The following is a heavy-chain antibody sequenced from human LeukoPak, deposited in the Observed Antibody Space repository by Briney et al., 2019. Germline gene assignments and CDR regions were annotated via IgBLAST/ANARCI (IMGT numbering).Heavy chain of an antibody. CDR2: IYYSGST. J-gene: IGHJ4*02. V-gene: IGHV4-59*08. D-gene: IGHD2-2*01. Sequence: YWSWIRQXPGKGLEGIGFIYYSGSTNYSPFLKSRVTMSVDTSKSQFSLRLSSVTAADTAMYYCARSCSSTTCLFDNWGQGTLVTVSS. CDR3: ARSCSSTTCLFDN. CDR1: Y.